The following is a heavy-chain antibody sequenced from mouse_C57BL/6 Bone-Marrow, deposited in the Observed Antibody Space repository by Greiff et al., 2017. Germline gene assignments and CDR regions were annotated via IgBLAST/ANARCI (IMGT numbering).Heavy chain of an antibody. V-gene: IGHV1-64*01. D-gene: IGHD2-12*01. CDR3: ARPLTAY. Sequence: VKLQQPGAELVKPGASVKLSCKASGYTFTSYWMHWVKQRPGQGLEWIGMINPNSGSTNYNEKFKSKATLTVNKSSSTAYMQLSSLTSEDSAVYYCARPLTAYWGQGTLVTVSA. CDR2: INPNSGST. J-gene: IGHJ3*01. CDR1: GYTFTSYW.